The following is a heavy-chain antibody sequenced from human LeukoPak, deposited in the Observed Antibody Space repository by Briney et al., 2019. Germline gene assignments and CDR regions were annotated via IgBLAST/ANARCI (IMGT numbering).Heavy chain of an antibody. Sequence: SETLSLTCTGSGGSISYYYWSWIRQPPGKGLEWIGYVYYSGSTSYNPSLKSRVTLSLDTSKHQFSLKLNSVTAADTAVYYCARHAYCGGDCFGGAFEIWGQGTMVTVSS. CDR2: VYYSGST. V-gene: IGHV4-59*08. J-gene: IGHJ3*02. D-gene: IGHD2-21*02. CDR1: GGSISYYY. CDR3: ARHAYCGGDCFGGAFEI.